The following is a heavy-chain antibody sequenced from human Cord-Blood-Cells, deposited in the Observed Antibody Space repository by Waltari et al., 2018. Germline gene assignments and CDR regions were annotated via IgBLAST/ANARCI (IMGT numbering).Heavy chain of an antibody. CDR3: ARVDCSSTSCYKNWFDP. Sequence: QVQLQQWGAGLLKPSETLSLTCAVYGGSFSGYYWSWIRQPPGKGLEWIGEINHSGSTNYNPSLKRRVTISVDTSKNQFSLKLSSVTAADTAVYYCARVDCSSTSCYKNWFDPWGQGTLVTVSS. J-gene: IGHJ5*02. CDR2: INHSGST. D-gene: IGHD2-2*02. V-gene: IGHV4-34*01. CDR1: GGSFSGYY.